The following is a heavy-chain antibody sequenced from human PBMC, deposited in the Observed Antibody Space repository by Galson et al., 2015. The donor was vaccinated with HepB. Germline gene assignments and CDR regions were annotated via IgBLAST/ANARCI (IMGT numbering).Heavy chain of an antibody. CDR1: GFTFSSYS. CDR3: AREAPIVVVPAAIDAFDI. J-gene: IGHJ3*02. Sequence: SLRLSCAASGFTFSSYSMNWVRQAPGKGLEWVSSISSSSSYIYYADSVKGRFTIFRDNAKNSLYLQMNSLRAEDTAVYYCAREAPIVVVPAAIDAFDIWGQGTMVTVSS. V-gene: IGHV3-21*01. D-gene: IGHD2-2*01. CDR2: ISSSSSYI.